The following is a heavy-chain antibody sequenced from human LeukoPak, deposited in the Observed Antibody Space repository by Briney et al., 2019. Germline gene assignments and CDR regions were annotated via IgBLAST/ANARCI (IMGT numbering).Heavy chain of an antibody. J-gene: IGHJ4*02. V-gene: IGHV3-30-3*01. D-gene: IGHD3-16*01. Sequence: GGSLRLSCVASGFTLSSYAVHWVRQAPGKGLEWVAIISNDGSEKYYADSVKGRFTISRDSSKNTLYVQMNDLTIEDTAVYYCATDGGRNAWPLDCWGQGTLVTVSS. CDR1: GFTLSSYA. CDR2: ISNDGSEK. CDR3: ATDGGRNAWPLDC.